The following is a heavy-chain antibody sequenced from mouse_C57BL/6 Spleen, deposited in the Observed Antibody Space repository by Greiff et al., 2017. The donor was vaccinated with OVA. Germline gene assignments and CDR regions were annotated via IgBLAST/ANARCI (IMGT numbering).Heavy chain of an antibody. CDR2: ISDGGSYT. V-gene: IGHV5-4*01. Sequence: EVNLVESGGGLVKPGGSLKLSCAASGFTLSSYAMSWVRQTPEKRLEWVATISDGGSYTYYPDNVKGRFTISRDNAKNNLYLQMSHLKSEDTAMYYCARDGSSYWFAYWGQGTLVTVSA. CDR1: GFTLSSYA. J-gene: IGHJ3*01. CDR3: ARDGSSYWFAY. D-gene: IGHD1-1*01.